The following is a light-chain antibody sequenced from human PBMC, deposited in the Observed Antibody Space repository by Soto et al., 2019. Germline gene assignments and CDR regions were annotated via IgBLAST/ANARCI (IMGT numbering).Light chain of an antibody. V-gene: IGKV1-17*01. J-gene: IGKJ1*01. CDR2: AAS. CDR3: LQHNSYPQT. Sequence: DIQMTQSPSSLSASVGDRVTITCRASQGIRDALGWYQQKPGKAPKRLIYAASSLQSGVPSRFSGSGSGTDFTLTISSLLPEDFATYYCLQHNSYPQTFGQGSKVEIK. CDR1: QGIRDA.